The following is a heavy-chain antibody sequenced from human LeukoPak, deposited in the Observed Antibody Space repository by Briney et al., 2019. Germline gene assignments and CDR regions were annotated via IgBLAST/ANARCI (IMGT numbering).Heavy chain of an antibody. Sequence: PSETLSLTCTVSGGSVSSSFYYWGWIRQPPGKGLEWIGSMYFSGSTHYNPSLKSRVTISVDTSKNQFSLKLTSVAAADTAAYYCARHRVGDHYFDYWGQGTLVTVSS. J-gene: IGHJ4*02. CDR2: MYFSGST. CDR1: GGSVSSSFYY. V-gene: IGHV4-39*01. CDR3: ARHRVGDHYFDY. D-gene: IGHD2-21*02.